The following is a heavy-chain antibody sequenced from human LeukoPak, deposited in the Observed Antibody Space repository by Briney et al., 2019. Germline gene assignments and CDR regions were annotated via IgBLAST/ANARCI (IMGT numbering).Heavy chain of an antibody. CDR2: TYFRSKWYN. CDR1: GESVSSNCAA. J-gene: IGHJ4*02. CDR3: AREESSSWTFDY. V-gene: IGHV6-1*01. Sequence: SRTLSLTCAISGESVSSNCAAWNWIRQSPSRGLEWLGRTYFRSKWYNDYAVSVKSRITINPDTSKNQFSLQLNSVTPEDTAVYYCAREESSSWTFDYWGQGTLVTVSS. D-gene: IGHD6-13*01.